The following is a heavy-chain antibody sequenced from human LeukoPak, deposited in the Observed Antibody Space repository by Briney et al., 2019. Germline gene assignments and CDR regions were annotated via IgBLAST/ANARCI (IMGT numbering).Heavy chain of an antibody. J-gene: IGHJ3*01. Sequence: PGRSLRLSCAASGFTFSSYGMHWVRQAPGKGLEWVAVIWYDGSNKYYADSVKGRFTISRDNVNHTLFLQMNSLRVEDTAMYYCVKDIQLSTWGLGTMVTVSS. CDR2: IWYDGSNK. V-gene: IGHV3-33*06. D-gene: IGHD5-24*01. CDR1: GFTFSSYG. CDR3: VKDIQLST.